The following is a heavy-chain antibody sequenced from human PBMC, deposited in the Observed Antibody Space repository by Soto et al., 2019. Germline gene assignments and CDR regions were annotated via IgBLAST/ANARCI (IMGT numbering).Heavy chain of an antibody. D-gene: IGHD1-1*01. CDR3: AGERAGTTSMDV. CDR1: GYTFTSYD. CDR2: MNPNRGNT. J-gene: IGHJ6*02. Sequence: QVQLVQSGAEVKKPGASVKVSCKASGYTFTSYDINWVREATGQGLEWMGWMNPNRGNTGYAQKFQGRVTMTRNTSISTAYMEVSSLRSEDRAVYYCAGERAGTTSMDVWGQGTTVTVSS. V-gene: IGHV1-8*01.